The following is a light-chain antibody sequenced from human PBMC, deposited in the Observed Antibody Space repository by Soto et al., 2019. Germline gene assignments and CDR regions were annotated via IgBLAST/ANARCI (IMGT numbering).Light chain of an antibody. CDR3: SSYTDSSNYV. Sequence: QSARTQPASVSGSPGQSITISCTGTSGDLAIYNYVSWYQQQPGKAPKLMIYQVTNRPSGVSNRFSGSRSGNTASLTISGLQAEDEADYYCSSYTDSSNYVFGTGTKVTVL. CDR1: SGDLAIYNY. J-gene: IGLJ1*01. V-gene: IGLV2-14*01. CDR2: QVT.